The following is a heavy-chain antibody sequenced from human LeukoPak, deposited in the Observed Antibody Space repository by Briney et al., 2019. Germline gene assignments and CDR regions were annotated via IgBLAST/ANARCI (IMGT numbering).Heavy chain of an antibody. D-gene: IGHD1-1*01. V-gene: IGHV3-30-3*01. Sequence: GRSLRLSCAASGFTFSTYAMHWVRQTPGKGLEWVAITSYDGSDEHYTDSVKGRFTISRDNSMNTLYLQMNSLRAEDTAVYYCARSLTSTKTYDYWGQGTLVTVSS. CDR1: GFTFSTYA. J-gene: IGHJ4*02. CDR2: TSYDGSDE. CDR3: ARSLTSTKTYDY.